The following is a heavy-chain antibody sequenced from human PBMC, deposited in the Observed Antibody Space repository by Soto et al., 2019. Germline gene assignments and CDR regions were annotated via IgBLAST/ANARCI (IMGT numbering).Heavy chain of an antibody. V-gene: IGHV4-61*01. CDR2: IFYSENT. CDR3: SRGPVERVTIGYDYSYGVYG. CDR1: GDSVTSGSHY. Sequence: SATLSLTCTVSGDSVTSGSHYWSWIRQPPGKGLEYIGYIFYSENTSYHPSLKSRVTISVDTSKNQFSLKLSSVTAADTALYYLSRGPVERVTIGYDYSYGVYGCGQRTTVTV. J-gene: IGHJ6*02. D-gene: IGHD5-18*01.